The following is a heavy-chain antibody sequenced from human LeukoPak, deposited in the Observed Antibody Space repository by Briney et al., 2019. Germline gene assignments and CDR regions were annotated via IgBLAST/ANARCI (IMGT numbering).Heavy chain of an antibody. CDR1: GGSITSGSYF. V-gene: IGHV4-61*02. CDR3: AREAALQYDILTGPFDY. Sequence: SETLSLTCTVSGGSITSGSYFWSWIRQPAGKGLEWIGRIYTSGSTNYNPSLKSRVTISVDTSKNEFSLKLTSVTAADTAGYYCAREAALQYDILTGPFDYWGQGTLVTVSS. CDR2: IYTSGST. J-gene: IGHJ4*02. D-gene: IGHD3-9*01.